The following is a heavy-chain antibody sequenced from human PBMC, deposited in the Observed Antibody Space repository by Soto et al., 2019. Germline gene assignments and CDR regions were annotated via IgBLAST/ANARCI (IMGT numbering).Heavy chain of an antibody. CDR1: GYSISSGYY. CDR3: ARDKGSTFDY. CDR2: IYHSGST. V-gene: IGHV4-38-2*02. J-gene: IGHJ4*02. D-gene: IGHD2-2*01. Sequence: SETLSLTCAVSGYSISSGYYWGWIRQPPGKGLDWIGSIYHSGSTYYNPSLKSRVTISVDTSKNQFSLKLSSVTAADTAVYYCARDKGSTFDYWGQGTLVTVSS.